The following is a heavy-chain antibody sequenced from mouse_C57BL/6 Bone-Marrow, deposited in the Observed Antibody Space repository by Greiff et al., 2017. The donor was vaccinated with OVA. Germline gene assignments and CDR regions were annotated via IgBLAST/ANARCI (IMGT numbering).Heavy chain of an antibody. V-gene: IGHV5-6*01. CDR1: GFTFSSYG. CDR2: ISSGGSYT. Sequence: EVHLVESGGDLVKPGGSLKLSCAASGFTFSSYGMSWVRQTPDKRLEWVATISSGGSYTYYPDSVKGRFTISRDNAKNTLYLRMSSLKSEDTAMYYCARSYYRFADWGQGTLVTVSA. D-gene: IGHD2-10*01. CDR3: ARSYYRFAD. J-gene: IGHJ3*01.